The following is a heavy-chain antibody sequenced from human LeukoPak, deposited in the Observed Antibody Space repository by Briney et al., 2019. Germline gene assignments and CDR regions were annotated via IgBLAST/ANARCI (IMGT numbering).Heavy chain of an antibody. CDR3: ARVTDGTRYFDY. V-gene: IGHV4-39*07. CDR1: GGSISSSSYY. J-gene: IGHJ4*02. CDR2: IYYSGST. Sequence: SETLSLTCTVSGGSISSSSYYWGWIRQPPGKGLEWIGSIYYSGSTYYNPSLKSRVTISVDTSKNQFSLKLSSVTAADTAVYYCARVTDGTRYFDYWGQGTLVTVSS.